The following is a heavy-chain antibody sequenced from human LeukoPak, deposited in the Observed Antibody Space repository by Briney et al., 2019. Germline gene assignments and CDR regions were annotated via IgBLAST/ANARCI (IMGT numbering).Heavy chain of an antibody. CDR1: GYTFTSYY. Sequence: ASVKVSCKASGYTFTSYYMHWVRQAPGQGLEWMGIINPSGGSTSYAQKFQSRVTMTRDTSTSTVYMELSSLRSEDTAVYYCARDPETRSGYSYGPYFDYWGQGTLVTVSS. J-gene: IGHJ4*02. V-gene: IGHV1-46*01. CDR2: INPSGGST. D-gene: IGHD5-18*01. CDR3: ARDPETRSGYSYGPYFDY.